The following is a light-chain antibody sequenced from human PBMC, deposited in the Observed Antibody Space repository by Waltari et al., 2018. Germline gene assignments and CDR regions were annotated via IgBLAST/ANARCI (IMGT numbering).Light chain of an antibody. CDR2: GAS. V-gene: IGKV3-15*01. CDR1: QGIGSN. J-gene: IGKJ1*01. CDR3: QQYNNWPET. Sequence: DIVMTQSPATLSVSPGERATLPCRASQGIGSNLAWYQHKPGQAPRFLIYGASTRATGIPVRFSGSGSGTEFTLTISSLQSADFAVYFCQQYNNWPETFGQGTKVEIK.